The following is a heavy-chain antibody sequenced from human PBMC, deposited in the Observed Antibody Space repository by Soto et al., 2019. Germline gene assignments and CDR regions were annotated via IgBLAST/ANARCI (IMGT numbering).Heavy chain of an antibody. CDR3: ARDAYTGYCSTSTCHSDFGMDV. D-gene: IGHD2-2*01. Sequence: PGGSLRLSCAASGFTFSTYAMHWVRQAPGKGLEWVAVILYDGSNRYYTDSVKGRFTISRDNSKNTLSLQMNSLRGEDTAVYYCARDAYTGYCSTSTCHSDFGMDVWGQGTTVTVSS. CDR1: GFTFSTYA. V-gene: IGHV3-30-3*01. CDR2: ILYDGSNR. J-gene: IGHJ6*02.